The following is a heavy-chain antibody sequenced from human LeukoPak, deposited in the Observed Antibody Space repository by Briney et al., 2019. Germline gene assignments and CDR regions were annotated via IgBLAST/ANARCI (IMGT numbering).Heavy chain of an antibody. V-gene: IGHV4-59*08. CDR3: ARRVLMSSTGVPDTWLDP. J-gene: IGHJ5*02. D-gene: IGHD2-8*02. Sequence: ASETLSLTCTVSGSSVSNYYWNWIRQPPGKGLEWLGHISYSGSTIYNPSLNSRVTISLDTSKNQFSLNLNSVTAADTAVYYCARRVLMSSTGVPDTWLDPWGQGTLVTVSS. CDR2: ISYSGST. CDR1: GSSVSNYY.